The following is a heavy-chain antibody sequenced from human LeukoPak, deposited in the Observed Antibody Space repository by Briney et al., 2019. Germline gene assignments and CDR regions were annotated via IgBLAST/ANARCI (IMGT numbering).Heavy chain of an antibody. CDR1: GFTFSNYA. D-gene: IGHD2-2*01. CDR3: AKEVLPAGAYYFDY. J-gene: IGHJ4*02. Sequence: TGGSLRLSCAASGFTFSNYAMSWVRQAPGKGLEWVSTLTDSGGTTYYADSVKGRFTISRDNSKNTLYLQVNSLRAEDTAIYYCAKEVLPAGAYYFDYWGQGTLVTVSS. CDR2: LTDSGGTT. V-gene: IGHV3-23*01.